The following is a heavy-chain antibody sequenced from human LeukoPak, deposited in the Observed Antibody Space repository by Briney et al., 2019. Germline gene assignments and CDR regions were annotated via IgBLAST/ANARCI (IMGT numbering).Heavy chain of an antibody. V-gene: IGHV4-39*07. CDR1: GGSISSSSYY. CDR2: IYYSGST. J-gene: IGHJ4*02. D-gene: IGHD3-16*01. CDR3: ARGFGVYY. Sequence: PSETLSLTCTVSGGSISSSSYYWGWIRQPPGKGLEWIGSIYYSGSTYYNPSLKSRVTISVDTSKNQFSLKLSSVTAADTAVYYCARGFGVYYWGQGTLVTVSS.